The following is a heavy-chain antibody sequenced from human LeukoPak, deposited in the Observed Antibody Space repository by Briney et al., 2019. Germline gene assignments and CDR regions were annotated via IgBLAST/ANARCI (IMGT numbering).Heavy chain of an antibody. CDR3: ARGGLVRGTINSLIAFDI. D-gene: IGHD3-10*01. J-gene: IGHJ3*02. CDR1: GYTFTSYG. Sequence: GASVKVSCKASGYTFTSYGISWVRQAPGQGLEWMGWISAYNGNTNYAQKLQGRVTMTTDTSTSTAYMELRSLRSDDTAVYYCARGGLVRGTINSLIAFDIWGQGTTVTVSS. CDR2: ISAYNGNT. V-gene: IGHV1-18*01.